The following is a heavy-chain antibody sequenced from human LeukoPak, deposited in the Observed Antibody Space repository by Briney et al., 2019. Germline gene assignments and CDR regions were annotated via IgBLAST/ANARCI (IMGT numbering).Heavy chain of an antibody. CDR2: INPNSGGT. CDR1: GYTFTGYY. J-gene: IGHJ5*02. CDR3: ARVLSITGTVNWFDP. V-gene: IGHV1-2*02. Sequence: ASVKVSCKASGYTFTGYYMHWVRQAPGQRLEWMGWINPNSGGTNYAQKFQGRVTMTRDTSISTAYMELSRLRSDNTAVYYCARVLSITGTVNWFDPWGQGALVTVSS. D-gene: IGHD1-20*01.